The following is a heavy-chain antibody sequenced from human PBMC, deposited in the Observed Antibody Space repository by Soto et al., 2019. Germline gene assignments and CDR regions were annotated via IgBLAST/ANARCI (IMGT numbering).Heavy chain of an antibody. V-gene: IGHV1-46*01. CDR1: GYTFTIYY. J-gene: IGHJ3*02. D-gene: IGHD3-22*01. Sequence: GASVKVSCKASGYTFTIYYMHWVRQAPGQGLEWMGIINPSGGSTSYAQKFQGRVTMTRDTSTSTVYMELSSLRSEDTAVYYCARDGRQYYYDSSGYPDAFDIWGQGTMVTVSS. CDR3: ARDGRQYYYDSSGYPDAFDI. CDR2: INPSGGST.